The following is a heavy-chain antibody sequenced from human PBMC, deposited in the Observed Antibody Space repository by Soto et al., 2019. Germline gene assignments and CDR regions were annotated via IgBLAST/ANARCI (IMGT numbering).Heavy chain of an antibody. V-gene: IGHV3-23*01. CDR2: ISGSLGSA. D-gene: IGHD3-3*01. CDR3: AKDSRLPGFGLLIHAFDI. CDR1: GFTFNDYA. J-gene: IGHJ3*02. Sequence: GGSLRLSCAVSGFTFNDYAMSWVRQAPGKGLEWVSTISGSLGSAYFAASVEGRFTISGDNSNNTLYLQMNSLRVEDTATYYCAKDSRLPGFGLLIHAFDIWGHGTMVTVSS.